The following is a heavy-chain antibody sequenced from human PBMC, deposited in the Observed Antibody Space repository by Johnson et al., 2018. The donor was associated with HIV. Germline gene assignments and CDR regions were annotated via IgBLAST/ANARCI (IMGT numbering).Heavy chain of an antibody. Sequence: VQLVESGGGLVQPGGSLRLSCAASGFTFNNYAMSWVRQAPGKGLEWVSGISGSAGSTYYTDSVKGRFTISRDNSKNTLFLQMNRLRAQDTAVYYCARDWEGYAFDIWGQGTMVTVSS. CDR1: GFTFNNYA. CDR3: ARDWEGYAFDI. CDR2: ISGSAGST. D-gene: IGHD1-26*01. J-gene: IGHJ3*02. V-gene: IGHV3-23*04.